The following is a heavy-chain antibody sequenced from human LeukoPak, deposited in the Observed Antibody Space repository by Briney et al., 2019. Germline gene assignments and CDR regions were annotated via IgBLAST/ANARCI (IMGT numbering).Heavy chain of an antibody. Sequence: SETLSLTCTVSGGSISSSSYYWGWIRQLPGKGLEWIGSIYYSGSTNYNPSLKSRVTISVDTSKNQFSLKLSSVTAADTAVYYCARGADPYYDFWSGYYKYFQHWGQGTLVTVSS. J-gene: IGHJ1*01. CDR3: ARGADPYYDFWSGYYKYFQH. V-gene: IGHV4-39*07. CDR2: IYYSGST. CDR1: GGSISSSSYY. D-gene: IGHD3-3*01.